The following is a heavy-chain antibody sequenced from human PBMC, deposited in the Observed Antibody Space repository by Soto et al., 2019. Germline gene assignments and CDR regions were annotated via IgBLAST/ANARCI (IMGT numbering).Heavy chain of an antibody. V-gene: IGHV1-69*01. J-gene: IGHJ1*01. CDR2: IIPIFGTA. Sequence: QVQLVQSGAEVKKPGSSVKVSCKASGGTFSSYAISWVRQAPGQGLEWMGGIIPIFGTANYAQKFQGRVTITADEYTRTAYMELSSLRSEDTAVYYCARDSEDYYDSSGYSVQHWGQGTLVTVSS. CDR1: GGTFSSYA. CDR3: ARDSEDYYDSSGYSVQH. D-gene: IGHD3-22*01.